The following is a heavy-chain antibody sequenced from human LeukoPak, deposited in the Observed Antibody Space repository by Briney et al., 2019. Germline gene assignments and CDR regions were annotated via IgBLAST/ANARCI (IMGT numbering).Heavy chain of an antibody. CDR3: ARDPTPRYCSGGSCYTHYGMDV. D-gene: IGHD2-15*01. Sequence: GGSLRLSCAASGFTFSSYTMNWVRQAPGKGLEWVSSISSSSNYIYYTDSVKGRLTISRDNAKNSLYLQMNSLRAEDTAVYYCARDPTPRYCSGGSCYTHYGMDVWGQGTTVTVSS. CDR1: GFTFSSYT. CDR2: ISSSSNYI. J-gene: IGHJ6*02. V-gene: IGHV3-21*01.